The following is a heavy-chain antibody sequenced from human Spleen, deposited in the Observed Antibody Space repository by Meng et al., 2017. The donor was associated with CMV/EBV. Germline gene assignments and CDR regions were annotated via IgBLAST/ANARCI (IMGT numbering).Heavy chain of an antibody. J-gene: IGHJ4*02. V-gene: IGHV3-23*01. Sequence: GSLRLSCAASGFTFATYAMGWARQAPGKGLEWVSTINESGTRTHYADSVKGRFSIYRDNSKNMLYLQMNDLRADDTAVYYCDVSDFWGQGTLVTVSS. CDR3: DVSDF. CDR1: GFTFATYA. CDR2: INESGTRT.